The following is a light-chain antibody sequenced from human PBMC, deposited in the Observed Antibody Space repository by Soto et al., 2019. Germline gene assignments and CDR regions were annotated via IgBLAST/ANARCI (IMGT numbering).Light chain of an antibody. CDR2: TAS. J-gene: IGKJ5*01. V-gene: IGKV1-9*01. CDR1: QGISTG. CDR3: QQRRSYPIT. Sequence: DIQLTQSPSFLSASVGDRVTITCRASQGISTGLAWYQQRPGKAPKLLIHTASTLQSGVPSRFSGSGSGTDFTLTISSLQPEDFATYYCQQRRSYPITFGQGTRLEIK.